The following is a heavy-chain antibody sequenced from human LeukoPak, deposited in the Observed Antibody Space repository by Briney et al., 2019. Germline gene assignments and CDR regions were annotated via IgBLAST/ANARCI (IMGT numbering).Heavy chain of an antibody. D-gene: IGHD4-17*01. CDR1: GYTFTSYY. J-gene: IGHJ4*02. Sequence: ASVKVSCKASGYTFTSYYLHWVRQAPGQGLEWIGIINPSGGSASYAQKFQGRVTMTTDTSTSTAYMELRSLRSDDTAVYYCAREVDSSPTVLYFDYWGQGTLVTVSS. CDR2: INPSGGSA. V-gene: IGHV1-46*01. CDR3: AREVDSSPTVLYFDY.